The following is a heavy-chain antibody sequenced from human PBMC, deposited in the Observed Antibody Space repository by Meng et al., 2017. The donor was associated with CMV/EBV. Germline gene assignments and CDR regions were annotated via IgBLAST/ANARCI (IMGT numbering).Heavy chain of an antibody. CDR1: GGSVSSGSYY. J-gene: IGHJ4*02. V-gene: IGHV4-39*01. Sequence: SETLSLTCTVSGGSVSSGSYYWSWIRPPPGKGLEWIGYIYYSGSTYYNPSLKSRVTISVDTSKNQFPLKLSSVTAADTAVYYCARFALSCSGGSCYSGTQYWGQGTLVTVSS. CDR2: IYYSGST. CDR3: ARFALSCSGGSCYSGTQY. D-gene: IGHD2-15*01.